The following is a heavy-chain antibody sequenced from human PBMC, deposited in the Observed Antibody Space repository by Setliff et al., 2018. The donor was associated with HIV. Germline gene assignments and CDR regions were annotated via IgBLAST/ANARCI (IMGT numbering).Heavy chain of an antibody. V-gene: IGHV1-2*02. CDR1: GYTFTGHD. CDR3: ALASIVSTARWNH. Sequence: ASVKVSCKASGYTFTGHDIHWVRQAPGQGLEWMGWINRNSGGTNAAQRFQDRVTMTRDTSISTAYMELSSLTSDDTAVYYCALASIVSTARWNHWGRGTLVTVS. D-gene: IGHD1-26*01. J-gene: IGHJ4*02. CDR2: INRNSGGT.